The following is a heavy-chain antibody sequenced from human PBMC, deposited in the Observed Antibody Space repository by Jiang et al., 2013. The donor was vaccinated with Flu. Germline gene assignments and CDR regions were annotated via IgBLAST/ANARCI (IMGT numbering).Heavy chain of an antibody. CDR2: INPSGGST. CDR3: ARDHPYYDSSGYRSGFDP. V-gene: IGHV1-46*01. CDR1: GYTFTSYG. J-gene: IGHJ5*02. D-gene: IGHD3-22*01. Sequence: GYTFTSYGISWVRQAPGQGLEWMGIINPSGGSTSYAQKFQGRVTMTRDTSTSTVYMELSSLRSEDTAVYYCARDHPYYDSSGYRSGFDPWGQGTLVTVSS.